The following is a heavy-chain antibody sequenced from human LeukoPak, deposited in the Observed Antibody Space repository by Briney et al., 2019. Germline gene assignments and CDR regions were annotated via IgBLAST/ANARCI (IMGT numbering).Heavy chain of an antibody. D-gene: IGHD3-22*01. J-gene: IGHJ3*02. V-gene: IGHV4-59*08. CDR1: GGSISGYY. CDR3: ARRGYDDSSGYLHAFDI. Sequence: SETLSLTCTVSGGSISGYYWSWIRQPPGKGLEWIGYIYYSGSTNYNPSLKSRVTISVDTSKNRFSLKLSSVTAADTAVYYCARRGYDDSSGYLHAFDIWGQGTMVTVSS. CDR2: IYYSGST.